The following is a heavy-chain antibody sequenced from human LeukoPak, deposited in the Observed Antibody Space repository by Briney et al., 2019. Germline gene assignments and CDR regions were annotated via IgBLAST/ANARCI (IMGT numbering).Heavy chain of an antibody. Sequence: GGSLRLSCAASGFTFSSYGMHWVRQAPGKGLEWVAVIWYDGSNKYYADSVKGRFTISRDNSKNTLYLQMNSLRAEDTAVYYCARDRGDIVVVVAYYFDYWGQGTLVTVSS. V-gene: IGHV3-30*19. D-gene: IGHD2-15*01. CDR2: IWYDGSNK. CDR3: ARDRGDIVVVVAYYFDY. J-gene: IGHJ4*02. CDR1: GFTFSSYG.